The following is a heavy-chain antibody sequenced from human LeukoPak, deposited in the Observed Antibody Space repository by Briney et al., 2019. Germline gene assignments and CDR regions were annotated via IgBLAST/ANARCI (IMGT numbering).Heavy chain of an antibody. D-gene: IGHD3-22*01. Sequence: GGSLRLSCAASGFTFSSYSMNWVRQAPVKGLEWGAYISGSSSTIYYADSVKGRFTISRDNGKNTLYLQMNSLRAEDTAVYYCARGSTYYDSSGQVPFDYWGQGTLVTVSS. V-gene: IGHV3-48*01. CDR2: ISGSSSTI. J-gene: IGHJ4*02. CDR1: GFTFSSYS. CDR3: ARGSTYYDSSGQVPFDY.